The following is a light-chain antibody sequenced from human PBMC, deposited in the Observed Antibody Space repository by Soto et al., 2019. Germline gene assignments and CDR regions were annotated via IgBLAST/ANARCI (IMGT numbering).Light chain of an antibody. J-gene: IGKJ1*01. CDR3: QQYHSYPWT. CDR1: QSISSW. V-gene: IGKV1-5*03. Sequence: DIQMTQSPSTLSVSVGDRVTITCRASQSISSWLAWYQQKPGKAPKLLLYKASSLESGVPSRFSGTGSGTEFTLTISSLQPDDFATYCCQQYHSYPWTFGQGTKVEIK. CDR2: KAS.